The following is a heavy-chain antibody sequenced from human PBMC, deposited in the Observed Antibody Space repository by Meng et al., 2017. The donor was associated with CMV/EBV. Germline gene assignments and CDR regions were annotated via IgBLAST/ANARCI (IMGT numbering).Heavy chain of an antibody. CDR3: ARDSFGGFAARNYMDV. CDR1: GFTFSSYA. CDR2: ISYDGSNK. V-gene: IGHV3-30-3*01. Sequence: GGSLRLSCAASGFTFSSYAMHWIRQAPGKGLEWVAVISYDGSNKYYADSVKGRFTISRDNSKNTLYLQMNSLRAEDTAVYYCARDSFGGFAARNYMDVWGQGTTVTVSS. J-gene: IGHJ6*02. D-gene: IGHD3-16*01.